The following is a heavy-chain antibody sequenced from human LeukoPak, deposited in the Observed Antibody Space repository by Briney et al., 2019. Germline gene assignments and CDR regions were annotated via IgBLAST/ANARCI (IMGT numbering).Heavy chain of an antibody. CDR2: MNPINGNT. J-gene: IGHJ3*02. Sequence: EASVKVSCKATGFTFTNYDINWVRQATGQGLEWMGWMNPINGNTGYAQKFQGRVTMTRDTSISTAYMELRSLTSEDTAVYYCVRGPLAAAGDAFDIWGQGTVVTVSS. V-gene: IGHV1-8*01. D-gene: IGHD6-13*01. CDR3: VRGPLAAAGDAFDI. CDR1: GFTFTNYD.